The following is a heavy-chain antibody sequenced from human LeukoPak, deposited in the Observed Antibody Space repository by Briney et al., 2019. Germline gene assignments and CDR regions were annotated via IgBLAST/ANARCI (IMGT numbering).Heavy chain of an antibody. CDR1: GGSISSSSYY. CDR2: TYYSGST. D-gene: IGHD6-19*01. J-gene: IGHJ4*02. V-gene: IGHV4-39*01. CDR3: ARIVQIPPSVAGDY. Sequence: PSETLSLTCTVSGGSISSSSYYWGWIRQPPGKGLEWIGSTYYSGSTYYNPSLKSRVTISVDTSKNQFSLKLSSVTAADTAVYYCARIVQIPPSVAGDYWGQGTLVTVSS.